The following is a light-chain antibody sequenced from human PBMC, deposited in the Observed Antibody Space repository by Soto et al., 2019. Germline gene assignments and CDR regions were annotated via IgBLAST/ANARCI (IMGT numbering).Light chain of an antibody. J-gene: IGKJ5*01. CDR3: QQLNNYPPT. CDR2: GAS. V-gene: IGKV1-9*01. CDR1: QGIWNY. Sequence: DIQLTQSPSFLSASVGDRVTITLRASQGIWNYLAWYQQKPGKAPELLISGASTLQSGVPSRFSGSGYGTEFSLTISNLQPEDFATYFCQQLNNYPPTFGQGTRLEIK.